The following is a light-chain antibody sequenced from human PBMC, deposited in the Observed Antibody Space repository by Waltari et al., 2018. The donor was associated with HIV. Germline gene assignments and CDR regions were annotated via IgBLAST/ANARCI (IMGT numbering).Light chain of an antibody. CDR1: ALPTQF. Sequence: SFELTQPPSVSVSPGQTARLTCSVDALPTQFAYWYQQKPGQSPVLIISQHTERPAGIPERFSGSSSGTRVTLTVSGVQAEDEADYYCQSADSSGTWVFGGGTKLTVL. V-gene: IGLV3-25*03. CDR2: QHT. J-gene: IGLJ3*02. CDR3: QSADSSGTWV.